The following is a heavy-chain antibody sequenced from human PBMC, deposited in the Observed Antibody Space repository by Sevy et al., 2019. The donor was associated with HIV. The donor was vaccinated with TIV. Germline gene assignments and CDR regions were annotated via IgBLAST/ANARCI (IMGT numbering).Heavy chain of an antibody. CDR2: IWYDGSNK. CDR1: GFTFSSYG. Sequence: SLSCAASGFTFSSYGMHWVRQDPGKGLEWVAVIWYDGSNKYYADSVKGRFTISRDNSKNTLYLQMNSLRAEDTAVYYCAKDNFSRRRDGYNYLFDYWGQGTLVTVSS. V-gene: IGHV3-33*06. CDR3: AKDNFSRRRDGYNYLFDY. D-gene: IGHD5-12*01. J-gene: IGHJ4*02.